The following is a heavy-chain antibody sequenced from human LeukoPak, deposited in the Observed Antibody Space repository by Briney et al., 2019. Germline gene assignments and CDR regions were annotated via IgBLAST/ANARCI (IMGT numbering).Heavy chain of an antibody. CDR1: GYTFTSSD. D-gene: IGHD6-13*01. J-gene: IGHJ4*02. CDR2: INPNSGRT. V-gene: IGHV1-8*01. Sequence: ASVKVSCKASGYTFTSSDLNWVRQAAGQGLEWMGWINPNSGRTGYAQKFQGRVTMTAKTSISTAYMESSSLTFDDTAVYYCARGRAGLAAAGTYDYWGQGTLITVSS. CDR3: ARGRAGLAAAGTYDY.